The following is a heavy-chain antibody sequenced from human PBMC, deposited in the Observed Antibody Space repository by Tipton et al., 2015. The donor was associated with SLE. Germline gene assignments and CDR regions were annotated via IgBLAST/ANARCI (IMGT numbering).Heavy chain of an antibody. D-gene: IGHD5-12*01. CDR1: GGSIGYYY. J-gene: IGHJ4*02. CDR2: VFYSGST. CDR3: ARAEYSAYDVPQFDL. Sequence: TLSLTCSVSGGSIGYYYWNWIRQPPGKGLEWIGYVFYSGSTTYNPSFRGRVTMSVDTSKIQSSLRLNSVTAADTAIYYCARAEYSAYDVPQFDLWGQGALVTVSS. V-gene: IGHV4-59*01.